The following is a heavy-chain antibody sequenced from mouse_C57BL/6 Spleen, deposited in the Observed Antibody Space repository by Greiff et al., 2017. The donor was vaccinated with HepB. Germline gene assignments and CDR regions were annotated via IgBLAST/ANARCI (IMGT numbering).Heavy chain of an antibody. Sequence: VQLQQSGPELVKPGASVKISCKASGYSFTGYFMHWVMQSHGKSLEWIGRINPYNGDTFYNQKFKGKATLTVDKSSSTAHMELRSLTSEDSAVYYCAREYYDSSFWHIDGWGKGTPVIVSS. CDR1: GYSFTGYF. V-gene: IGHV1-20*01. D-gene: IGHD1-1*01. CDR3: AREYYDSSFWHIDG. J-gene: IGHJ1*03. CDR2: INPYNGDT.